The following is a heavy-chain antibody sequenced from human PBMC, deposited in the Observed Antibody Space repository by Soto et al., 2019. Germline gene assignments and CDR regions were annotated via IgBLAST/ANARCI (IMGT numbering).Heavy chain of an antibody. CDR3: AKDTLSYFDSSGYYYWNY. D-gene: IGHD3-22*01. Sequence: PGGSLRVSCAAAGFTFSTYAMSWVRQDPGKGLEWVSGISGSGGSTYYADSVKGRFTISRDNSKNTLYLQMNSLRAEDTAVYYCAKDTLSYFDSSGYYYWNYWGQGTLVTVSS. J-gene: IGHJ4*02. V-gene: IGHV3-23*01. CDR2: ISGSGGST. CDR1: GFTFSTYA.